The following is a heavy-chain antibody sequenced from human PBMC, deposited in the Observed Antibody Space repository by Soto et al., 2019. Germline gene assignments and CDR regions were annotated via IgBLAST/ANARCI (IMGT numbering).Heavy chain of an antibody. D-gene: IGHD5-12*01. Sequence: GRSLRLSCASSGFTLSSYTMHWSRQAPSKRLEWTTVISYDGSNKYYADSVNGRFTISRDNSKNTLYLQMNSFRAFDTAVYYCARDLIPFIVATIPKLVVVTDDGMDVWGQGTTVTVSS. J-gene: IGHJ6*02. CDR1: GFTLSSYT. CDR2: ISYDGSNK. V-gene: IGHV3-30-3*01. CDR3: ARDLIPFIVATIPKLVVVTDDGMDV.